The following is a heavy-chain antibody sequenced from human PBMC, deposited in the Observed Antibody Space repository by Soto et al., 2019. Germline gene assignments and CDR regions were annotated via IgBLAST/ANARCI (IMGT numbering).Heavy chain of an antibody. Sequence: EVQLVESGGGLVKPGGSLRLSCAASGFTFSNAWMSWVRQAPGKGLEWVGRIKSKTDGGTTDYAAPVKGRFTISRDDSKNTLYLQMNSLKTADTAVYYCTTEGDIVYAFDIWGQGTMVTVSS. J-gene: IGHJ3*02. CDR1: GFTFSNAW. CDR2: IKSKTDGGTT. D-gene: IGHD5-12*01. CDR3: TTEGDIVYAFDI. V-gene: IGHV3-15*01.